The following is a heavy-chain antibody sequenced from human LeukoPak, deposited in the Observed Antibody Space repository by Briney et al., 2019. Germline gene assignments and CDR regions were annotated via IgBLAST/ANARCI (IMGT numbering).Heavy chain of an antibody. CDR3: ARDRVEYYFDY. CDR2: ISSSSSYI. Sequence: GGSLRLSCAASGFTFSSYSMNWVRQAPGKGLEWVSSISSSSSYIYYADSVKGRFTISRDNAKNSLYLQMNSLIAEDTAVYYCARDRVEYYFDYWGQGTLVTVSS. CDR1: GFTFSSYS. J-gene: IGHJ4*02. V-gene: IGHV3-21*01. D-gene: IGHD3-10*01.